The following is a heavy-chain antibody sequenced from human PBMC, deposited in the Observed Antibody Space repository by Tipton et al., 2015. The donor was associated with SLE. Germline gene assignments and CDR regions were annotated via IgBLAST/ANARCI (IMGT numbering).Heavy chain of an antibody. CDR1: GFSVSGNY. D-gene: IGHD3-10*01. V-gene: IGHV3-53*01. Sequence: GSLRLSCAASGFSVSGNYMSWVRQAPGKGLEWVSVIYDDDTTYYADSVKGRFTISRDNSKNTLYLQMNSLRAEDTAVYYCARDSPLVRGVIYFDHWGQGTLVTVSS. J-gene: IGHJ4*02. CDR3: ARDSPLVRGVIYFDH. CDR2: IYDDDTT.